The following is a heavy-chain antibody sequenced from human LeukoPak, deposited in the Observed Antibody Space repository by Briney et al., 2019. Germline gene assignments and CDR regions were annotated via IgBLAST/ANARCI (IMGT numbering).Heavy chain of an antibody. V-gene: IGHV4-39*07. CDR1: GGSISSSGSY. CDR2: LYYSGNT. Sequence: SETLSLTCTVSGGSISSSGSYWGWSRQPPGKGLEWIGSLYYSGNTYNPSLKSRVTISVDTSKNQLYLNLTSVTAADPALYYCARVMAALREDINWFDTWGEGSLLTVSS. D-gene: IGHD6-6*01. CDR3: ARVMAALREDINWFDT. J-gene: IGHJ5*01.